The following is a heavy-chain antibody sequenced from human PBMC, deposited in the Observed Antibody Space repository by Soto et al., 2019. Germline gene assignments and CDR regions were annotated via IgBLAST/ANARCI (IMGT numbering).Heavy chain of an antibody. J-gene: IGHJ4*02. Sequence: ASVKVSCKASGYTFTSYAMHWVRQAPGQRLEWMGWNNAGNGNTKYSQKFQGRVTITSDTSASTAYMELSSLRSEDTAVYYCARVYSYRSSSYSSSWPGYWGQGTLVTVSS. CDR3: ARVYSYRSSSYSSSWPGY. V-gene: IGHV1-3*01. CDR2: NNAGNGNT. D-gene: IGHD6-13*01. CDR1: GYTFTSYA.